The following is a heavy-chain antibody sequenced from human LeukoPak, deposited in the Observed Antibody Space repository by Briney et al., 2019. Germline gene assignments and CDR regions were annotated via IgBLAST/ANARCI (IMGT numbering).Heavy chain of an antibody. J-gene: IGHJ4*02. CDR2: INHSGST. V-gene: IGHV4-34*01. D-gene: IGHD3-3*01. CDR3: ARLIPYYDFWSGYSPYYFDY. Sequence: PSETLSLTCAVYGGSFSGYYWSWIRQPPGKGLEGIGEINHSGSTNYNPSLKSRVTISVDTSKNQFSLKLSSVTAADTAVYYCARLIPYYDFWSGYSPYYFDYWGQGTLVTVSS. CDR1: GGSFSGYY.